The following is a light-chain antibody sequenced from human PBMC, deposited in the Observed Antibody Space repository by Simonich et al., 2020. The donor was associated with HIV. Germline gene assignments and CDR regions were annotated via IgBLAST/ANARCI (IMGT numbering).Light chain of an antibody. J-gene: IGKJ4*01. V-gene: IGKV1-33*01. CDR1: QDISNY. CDR2: DAS. CDR3: LQDYKYPLT. Sequence: DIQMTQSPSSLSASVGDRVTITCQASQDISNYLNWYQQKPGKAPKLLIYDASNLETGVPSRFSGSGSGTDFTLTISSLQPEDFATYYCLQDYKYPLTFGGGTKVEIK.